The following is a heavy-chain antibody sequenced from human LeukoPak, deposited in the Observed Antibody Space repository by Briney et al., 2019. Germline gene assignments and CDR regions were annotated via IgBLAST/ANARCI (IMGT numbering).Heavy chain of an antibody. D-gene: IGHD3-10*01. V-gene: IGHV3-33*08. CDR3: ARDLLWFGEKNYYGMDV. CDR1: GFTFSNYG. J-gene: IGHJ6*02. CDR2: IWYGESNK. Sequence: VRLGGSLRLSCAASGFTFSNYGMNWVRQAPGKGLEWVAVIWYGESNKYYADSVKGRFTISRDNSKNTLYLQMNSLRAEDTAVYYCARDLLWFGEKNYYGMDVWGQGTTVTVSS.